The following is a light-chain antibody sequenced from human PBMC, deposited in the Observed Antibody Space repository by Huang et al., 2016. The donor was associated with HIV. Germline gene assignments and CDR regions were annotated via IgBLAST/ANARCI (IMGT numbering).Light chain of an antibody. CDR2: KVS. J-gene: IGKJ2*01. CDR1: QSLVHSDGNTY. V-gene: IGKV2-30*02. Sequence: DVVMTQSPLSLPVTLGQPASISCRSSQSLVHSDGNTYLTWFQQRPGQSPRRLIYKVSNRDSGVPDRVSGSGSGTDFTLKISRVEAEDVGVYYCMQGTHWPLFGQGTKLEIK. CDR3: MQGTHWPL.